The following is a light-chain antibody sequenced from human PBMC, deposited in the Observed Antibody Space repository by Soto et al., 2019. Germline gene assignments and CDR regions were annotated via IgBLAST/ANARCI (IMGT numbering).Light chain of an antibody. CDR3: SSFTSSSTWV. CDR2: EVT. J-gene: IGLJ3*02. CDR1: SSDVGGYNS. Sequence: QSALTQPASVSGSPGQSITISCTGTSSDVGGYNSVSWYQHHPGEAPNLMIYEVTNRPSGVSNRFSGSKSCNTASLTISGLQAEDEADYYCSSFTSSSTWVFGGGTKLTVL. V-gene: IGLV2-14*01.